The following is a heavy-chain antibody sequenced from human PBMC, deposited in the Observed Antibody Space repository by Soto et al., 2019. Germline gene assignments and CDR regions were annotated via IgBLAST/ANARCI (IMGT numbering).Heavy chain of an antibody. CDR3: AMSYCGGDCYLTY. D-gene: IGHD2-21*01. V-gene: IGHV3-66*01. CDR2: IYSGGST. J-gene: IGHJ4*02. Sequence: GGSLRLSCAASGFTVSSNYMSWVRQAPGKGLEWVSVIYSGGSTYYADCGKGRFPISRDNSKNTLYLQMNSLRAEDTAVYYCAMSYCGGDCYLTYWGQGTLVTVSS. CDR1: GFTVSSNY.